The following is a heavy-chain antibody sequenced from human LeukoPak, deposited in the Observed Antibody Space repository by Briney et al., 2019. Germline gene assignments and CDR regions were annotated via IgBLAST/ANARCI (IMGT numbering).Heavy chain of an antibody. CDR3: ARESGIAENAFDI. V-gene: IGHV1-2*02. J-gene: IGHJ3*02. CDR1: GYTFTGYY. Sequence: ASVKVSCKASGYTFTGYYMHWVRQAPGQGLEWMGWINPNSGGTNYAQKVQGRVTMTRDTSISTAYMELSRLRSDDTAVYYCARESGIAENAFDIWGQGTMVTVSS. CDR2: INPNSGGT. D-gene: IGHD6-13*01.